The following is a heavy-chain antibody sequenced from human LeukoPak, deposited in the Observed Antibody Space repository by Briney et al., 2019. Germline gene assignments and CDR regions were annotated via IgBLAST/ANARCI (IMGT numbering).Heavy chain of an antibody. CDR2: IISSSSYI. D-gene: IGHD2-2*01. Sequence: SGGSLRLSCAASGFTFIRYTMNWFRQAPGKGLEWGSSIISSSSYIYYADSVKGRFTISRDNAKNSLYLQMNSLIAEDTAVYYCAREGSSTRCLAYWGQGALVTVSS. J-gene: IGHJ4*02. CDR3: AREGSSTRCLAY. V-gene: IGHV3-21*01. CDR1: GFTFIRYT.